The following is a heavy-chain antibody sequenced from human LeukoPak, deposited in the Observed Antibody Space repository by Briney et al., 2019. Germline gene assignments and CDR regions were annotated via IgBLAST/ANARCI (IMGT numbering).Heavy chain of an antibody. D-gene: IGHD6-19*01. V-gene: IGHV3-21*01. CDR3: ARVGSSGWYGYYYYYYYMDV. J-gene: IGHJ6*03. CDR1: GFTFSSYS. CDR2: ISSSSSYI. Sequence: PGGSLRLSCAASGFTFSSYSMNWVRQAPGKGLEWVSSISSSSSYIYYVDSVKGRFTISRDNAKNSLYLQMNSLRAEDTAVYYCARVGSSGWYGYYYYYYYMDVWGKGTTVTVSS.